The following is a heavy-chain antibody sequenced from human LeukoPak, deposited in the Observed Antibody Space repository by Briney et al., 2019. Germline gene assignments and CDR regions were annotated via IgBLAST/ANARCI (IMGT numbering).Heavy chain of an antibody. CDR1: GYTFTSYY. Sequence: ASVKVSCKASGYTFTSYYMHWVRQAPGQGLEWMGIINPSGGSTSYAQKFQGRVTMTRDMSTSTVYMELSRLRSEDTAVYYCARRIAAAGTGNWFDPWGQGTLVTVSS. D-gene: IGHD6-13*01. CDR3: ARRIAAAGTGNWFDP. CDR2: INPSGGST. V-gene: IGHV1-46*01. J-gene: IGHJ5*02.